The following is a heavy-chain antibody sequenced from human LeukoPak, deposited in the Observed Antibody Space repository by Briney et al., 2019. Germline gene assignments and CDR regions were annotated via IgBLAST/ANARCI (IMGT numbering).Heavy chain of an antibody. D-gene: IGHD5-12*01. J-gene: IGHJ6*03. V-gene: IGHV3-30*02. CDR3: AKGGGYEAQYYYYYLDV. CDR1: GFTFSSYG. Sequence: GGSLRLSCAASGFTFSSYGMYWVRQAPGKGLEWVAFIRYDGSNKYYADSVKGRFTISRDNSKNTLYLQMKSLRAEDTAAYYCAKGGGYEAQYYYYYLDVWGKGTTVTISS. CDR2: IRYDGSNK.